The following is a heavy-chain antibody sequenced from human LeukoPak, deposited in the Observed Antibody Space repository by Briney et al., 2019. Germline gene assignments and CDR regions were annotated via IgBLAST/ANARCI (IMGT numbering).Heavy chain of an antibody. Sequence: PGGSLRLSCAASGFTFSSYSMNWVRQAPGKGLEWVSSISSSSSYMYYADSVKGRFTISRDNAKNSLYLQMNSLRAEDTAVYYCARDRGKYYGMDVWGQGTTVTVSS. D-gene: IGHD3-10*01. J-gene: IGHJ6*02. V-gene: IGHV3-21*01. CDR1: GFTFSSYS. CDR3: ARDRGKYYGMDV. CDR2: ISSSSSYM.